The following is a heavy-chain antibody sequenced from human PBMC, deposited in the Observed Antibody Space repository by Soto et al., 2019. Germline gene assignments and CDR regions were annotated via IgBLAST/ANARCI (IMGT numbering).Heavy chain of an antibody. CDR1: GGSISSSNW. CDR2: IYHSGST. CDR3: AGYLRSSWTRTNWFDP. V-gene: IGHV4-4*02. Sequence: SETLSLTCAVSGGSISSSNWWSWVRQPPGKGLEWIGEIYHSGSTNYNPSLKSRVTISVDKSKNQFSLKLSSVTAADTAVYYCAGYLRSSWTRTNWFDPWGQGTLVTVSS. D-gene: IGHD6-13*01. J-gene: IGHJ5*02.